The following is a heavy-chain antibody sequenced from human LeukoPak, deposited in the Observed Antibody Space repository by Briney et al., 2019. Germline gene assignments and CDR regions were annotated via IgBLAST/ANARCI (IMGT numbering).Heavy chain of an antibody. V-gene: IGHV7-4-1*04. CDR2: INTNTGNP. D-gene: IGHD2-15*01. Sequence: ASVKVSCKASGYTFTSYAINWVRQAPGQGLEWMGWINTNTGNPTYAQGFTGRFVFSSDTSVSMAYLQINSLKSEDTAVYYCARSAIGRADQRGQGTLVTVSS. J-gene: IGHJ4*02. CDR3: ARSAIGRADQ. CDR1: GYTFTSYA.